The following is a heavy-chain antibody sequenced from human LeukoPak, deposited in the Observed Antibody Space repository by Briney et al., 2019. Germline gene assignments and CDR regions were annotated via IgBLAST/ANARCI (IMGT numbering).Heavy chain of an antibody. D-gene: IGHD6-13*01. CDR3: ARAKPGTSSWSFDY. CDR2: IRYDGSNK. J-gene: IGHJ4*02. Sequence: GGSLRLSCAASGFTFSSYGMHWVRQAPGKGLEWVAFIRYDGSNKYYADSVKGRFTITRDNSKNTLYLQMDSLRAEDTAVYYCARAKPGTSSWSFDYWGQGTLVTVSS. CDR1: GFTFSSYG. V-gene: IGHV3-30*02.